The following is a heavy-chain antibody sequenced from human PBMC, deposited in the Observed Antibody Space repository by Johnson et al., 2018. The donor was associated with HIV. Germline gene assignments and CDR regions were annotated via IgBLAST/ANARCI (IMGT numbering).Heavy chain of an antibody. J-gene: IGHJ3*02. CDR3: TTDWVDYYDSSGYFYDAFDI. D-gene: IGHD3-22*01. CDR1: GFTVSSNY. CDR2: IYSGGST. V-gene: IGHV3-53*01. Sequence: VQLVESGGGLIQPGGSLRLSCAASGFTVSSNYMSWVRQAPGKGLEWVSVIYSGGSTYYADFVKGRFTISRDISKNTLYLQMNSLKTEDTAVYYCTTDWVDYYDSSGYFYDAFDIWGLGTLVTVSS.